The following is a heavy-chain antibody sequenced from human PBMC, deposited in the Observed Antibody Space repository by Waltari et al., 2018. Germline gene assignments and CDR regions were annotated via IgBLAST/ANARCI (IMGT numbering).Heavy chain of an antibody. Sequence: QVQLVQSGAEVKKPGASVTVSCTASGYTFTGSSMNWVRQAPGQGLEWMGRINPNSGGTNYAQKFQGRVTMTRDTSISTAYMELSRLRSDDTAVYYCARIGGLYAFDIWGQGTMVTVSS. CDR1: GYTFTGSS. V-gene: IGHV1-2*06. CDR2: INPNSGGT. J-gene: IGHJ3*02. D-gene: IGHD2-15*01. CDR3: ARIGGLYAFDI.